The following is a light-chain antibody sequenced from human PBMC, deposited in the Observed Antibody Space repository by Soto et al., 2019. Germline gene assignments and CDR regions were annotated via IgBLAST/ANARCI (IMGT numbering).Light chain of an antibody. CDR1: SSDVGSYNL. Sequence: QSALTQPASVSGSPGQSITISCTGPSSDVGSYNLVSWYQQHPGKAPKLMIYEVSKRPSGVSNRFSGSKSGNTASLTISGLQAEDEADYYCCSYAGSSTFAYVFGTGTKLTVL. V-gene: IGLV2-23*02. CDR3: CSYAGSSTFAYV. CDR2: EVS. J-gene: IGLJ1*01.